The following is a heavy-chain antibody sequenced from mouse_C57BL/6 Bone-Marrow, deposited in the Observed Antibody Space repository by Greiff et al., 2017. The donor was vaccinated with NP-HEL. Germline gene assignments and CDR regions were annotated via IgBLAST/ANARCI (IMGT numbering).Heavy chain of an antibody. Sequence: EVKLMESGPGLVKPSQSLSLTCSVTGYSITSGYYWNWIRQFPGNKLEWMGYISYDGSNNYNPSLKNRISITRDTSKNQFFLKLNSVTTEDTATYYCARGPKDVVVAQSSTYWYFDVWGTGTTVTVSS. V-gene: IGHV3-6*01. J-gene: IGHJ1*03. D-gene: IGHD1-1*01. CDR1: GYSITSGYY. CDR3: ARGPKDVVVAQSSTYWYFDV. CDR2: ISYDGSN.